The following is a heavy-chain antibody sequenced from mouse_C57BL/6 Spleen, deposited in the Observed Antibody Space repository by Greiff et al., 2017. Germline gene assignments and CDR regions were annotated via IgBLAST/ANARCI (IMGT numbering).Heavy chain of an antibody. CDR3: ARRGLGGNFDY. D-gene: IGHD3-3*01. Sequence: QVQLQQSGPELVKPGASVKISCKASGYAFSSSWMNWVKQRPGKGLEWIGRIYPGDGDTNYNGKFKGKATLTADKSSSTAYMQLSSLTSEDSAVYFCARRGLGGNFDYWGQGTTLTVSS. J-gene: IGHJ2*01. CDR1: GYAFSSSW. CDR2: IYPGDGDT. V-gene: IGHV1-82*01.